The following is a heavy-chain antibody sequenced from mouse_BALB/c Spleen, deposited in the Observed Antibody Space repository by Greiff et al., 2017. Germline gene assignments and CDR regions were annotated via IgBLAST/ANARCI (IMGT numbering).Heavy chain of an antibody. J-gene: IGHJ3*01. D-gene: IGHD4-1*01. CDR3: AKNWDAWFAY. V-gene: IGHV5-12-1*01. CDR1: GFAFSSYD. Sequence: EVHLVESGGGLVKPGGSLKLSCAASGFAFSSYDMSWVRQTPEKRLEWVAYISSGGGSTYYPDTVKGRFTISRDNAKNTLYLQMNSLQTDDTAMYYCAKNWDAWFAYWGQGTLVTVSA. CDR2: ISSGGGST.